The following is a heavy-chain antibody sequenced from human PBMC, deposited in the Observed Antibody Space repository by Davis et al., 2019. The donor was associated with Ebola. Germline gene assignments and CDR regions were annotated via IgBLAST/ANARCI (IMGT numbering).Heavy chain of an antibody. Sequence: HSQTLSLTCAISGDSVSGKNGAWNCIRQSPSRGLEWLGRTYYTSKWYNHYASSVKSRTTINPDTSKNQFSLQLNSVTPEDTAVYYCARGWLRTGLDIWGQGTMVIVSS. D-gene: IGHD5-24*01. V-gene: IGHV6-1*01. CDR2: TYYTSKWYN. J-gene: IGHJ3*02. CDR1: GDSVSGKNGA. CDR3: ARGWLRTGLDI.